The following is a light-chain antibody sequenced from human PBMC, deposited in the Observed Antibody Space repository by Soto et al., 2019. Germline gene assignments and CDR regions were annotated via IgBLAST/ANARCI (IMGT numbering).Light chain of an antibody. J-gene: IGLJ1*01. V-gene: IGLV1-40*01. Sequence: QLVLTQPRSVSGAPGQRVTISCTGSRSNIGAGYDVQWYQQLPGTAPKLLIYFNTNRPSGVPDRFSASKSGTSASLAITGLQAEDEADYYCQSNDSGLSGSYVFGTGTKVTVL. CDR2: FNT. CDR1: RSNIGAGYD. CDR3: QSNDSGLSGSYV.